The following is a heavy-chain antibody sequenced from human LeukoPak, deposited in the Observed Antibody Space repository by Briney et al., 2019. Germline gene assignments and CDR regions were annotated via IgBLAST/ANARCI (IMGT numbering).Heavy chain of an antibody. Sequence: SETLSLTCAVYGGSFSGYYWSWIRQPPGKGLEWIGEINHSGSTNYNPSLKSRVTISVDTSKNQFSLKLSSVTAADTAVYYCARDVGSQGFFDYWGQGTLVTVSS. CDR2: INHSGST. CDR1: GGSFSGYY. D-gene: IGHD2-15*01. CDR3: ARDVGSQGFFDY. J-gene: IGHJ4*02. V-gene: IGHV4-34*09.